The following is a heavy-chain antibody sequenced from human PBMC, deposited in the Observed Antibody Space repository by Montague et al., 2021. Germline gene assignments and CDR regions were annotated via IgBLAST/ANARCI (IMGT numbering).Heavy chain of an antibody. CDR2: IHHSGIT. CDR1: GGSFSAYY. V-gene: IGHV4-34*01. Sequence: SETLSLTCAVSGGSFSAYYWDWIRQPPGKGLEWIGEIHHSGITYYNPSLNSRLTISLDTSKNQFSLKLNSVTAADTAVYFCARRSRLKSPVDYWGQGTLDTVSS. CDR3: ARRSRLKSPVDY. J-gene: IGHJ4*02.